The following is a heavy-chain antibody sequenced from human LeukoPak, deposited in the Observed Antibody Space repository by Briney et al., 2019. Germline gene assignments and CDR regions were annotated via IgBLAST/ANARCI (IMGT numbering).Heavy chain of an antibody. Sequence: GTSVKVSCKASVFTFTSSAMQWVRQSRGQRLEWIGWIVVGSGNTNYAQKFQGRVTMTRDTSTSTVYMELSSLRSEDTAVYYCARDLGGGWFDYWGQGTLVTVSS. D-gene: IGHD6-19*01. CDR1: VFTFTSSA. CDR2: IVVGSGNT. J-gene: IGHJ4*02. CDR3: ARDLGGGWFDY. V-gene: IGHV1-58*02.